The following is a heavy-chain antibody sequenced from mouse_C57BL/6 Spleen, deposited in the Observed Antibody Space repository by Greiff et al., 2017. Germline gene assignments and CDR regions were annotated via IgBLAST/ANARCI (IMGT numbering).Heavy chain of an antibody. CDR1: GYTFTDYY. CDR3: ARDSNHFDY. CDR2: INPNNGGT. J-gene: IGHJ2*01. Sequence: VQLQQSGPELVKPGASVKISCKASGYTFTDYYMNWVKQSHGKSLEWIGDINPNNGGTSYNQKFKGKATLTVDKSSSTAYMELRSLTSEDSAVYYCARDSNHFDYWGQGTTLTVSS. V-gene: IGHV1-26*01. D-gene: IGHD2-5*01.